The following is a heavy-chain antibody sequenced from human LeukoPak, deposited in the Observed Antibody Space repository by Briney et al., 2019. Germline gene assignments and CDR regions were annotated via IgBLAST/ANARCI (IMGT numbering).Heavy chain of an antibody. CDR2: IYHSGST. V-gene: IGHV4-59*12. J-gene: IGHJ4*02. D-gene: IGHD2/OR15-2a*01. CDR3: ASSTYYHYFDY. CDR1: GGSISSYY. Sequence: SETLSLTCTVSGGSISSYYWSWIRQPPGKGLEWIGYIYHSGSTYYNPSLKSRVTISVDRSKNQFSLRLSSVTAADTAVYYCASSTYYHYFDYWGQGTLVTVSS.